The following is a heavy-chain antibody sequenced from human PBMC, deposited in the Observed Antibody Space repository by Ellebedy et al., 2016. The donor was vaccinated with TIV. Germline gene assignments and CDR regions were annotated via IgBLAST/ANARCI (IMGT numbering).Heavy chain of an antibody. CDR3: ARADLSGYSYGYAFDI. V-gene: IGHV4-39*07. D-gene: IGHD5-18*01. CDR2: IYYSGRT. CDR1: GGSISSSSYY. J-gene: IGHJ3*02. Sequence: SETLSLTCTVSGGSISSSSYYWGWIRQPPGKGLEWIGSIYYSGRTYYNPSLKSRVTISVDTSKNQFSLKLSSVTAAYTAVYYCARADLSGYSYGYAFDIWGQGTMVTVSS.